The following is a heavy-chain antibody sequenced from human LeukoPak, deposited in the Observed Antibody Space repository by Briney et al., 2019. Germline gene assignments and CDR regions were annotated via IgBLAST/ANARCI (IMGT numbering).Heavy chain of an antibody. V-gene: IGHV2-5*01. D-gene: IGHD4-17*01. CDR1: GFSLSTTGVG. Sequence: SGPTLVNPTQTLTLTCTFSGFSLSTTGVGVGWIRQPPGKAPEWLALIYWNEDKRYSPSLKSRLTISKDTSKNQVVLTMTNMDPVDTATYYCARRPTARQYGDYFDYWGQGTLVTVPS. CDR3: ARRPTARQYGDYFDY. CDR2: IYWNEDK. J-gene: IGHJ4*02.